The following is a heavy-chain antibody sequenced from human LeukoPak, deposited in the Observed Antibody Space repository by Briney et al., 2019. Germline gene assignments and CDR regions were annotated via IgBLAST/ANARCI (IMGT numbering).Heavy chain of an antibody. J-gene: IGHJ6*02. V-gene: IGHV3-53*01. D-gene: IGHD2/OR15-2a*01. Sequence: PGGSLRLSCAASGFTVSSDYMTCVRQAPGKGLVWVSGIYTSVITYYADSVKGRFTISRDSFKKTLYLQMNNLRAEDSAVYFCAGDTPTSRLKSISTPYGLDVWGQGTTVTVSS. CDR2: IYTSVIT. CDR3: AGDTPTSRLKSISTPYGLDV. CDR1: GFTVSSDY.